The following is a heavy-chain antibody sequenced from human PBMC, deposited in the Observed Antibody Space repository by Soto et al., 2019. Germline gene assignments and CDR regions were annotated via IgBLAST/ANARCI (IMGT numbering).Heavy chain of an antibody. J-gene: IGHJ6*02. CDR1: GFTFSSYG. V-gene: IGHV3-33*01. CDR2: IWYDGSNK. Sequence: QVQLVESGGGVVQPGRSLRLSCAASGFTFSSYGMHWVRQAPGKGLEWVAVIWYDGSNKYYADSVKGRFTISRDNSKNTLYLQMNSLRAEDTAVYYCARDSAGDIAVAGNGMDVWGQGTTVTVSS. D-gene: IGHD6-19*01. CDR3: ARDSAGDIAVAGNGMDV.